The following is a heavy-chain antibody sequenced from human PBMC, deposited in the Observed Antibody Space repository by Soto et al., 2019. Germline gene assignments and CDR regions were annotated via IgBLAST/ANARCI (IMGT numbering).Heavy chain of an antibody. CDR2: INPDGSEK. CDR3: SRSLDP. Sequence: GGSLRLSCAASGFSFSTFWMDWVRQAPGKGLEWVANINPDGSEKHYVDSVKGRFTISRDNAKNSLYLQMSSLTAEDSALYFCSRSLDPCGQGTRVTVSS. CDR1: GFSFSTFW. J-gene: IGHJ5*02. V-gene: IGHV3-7*01.